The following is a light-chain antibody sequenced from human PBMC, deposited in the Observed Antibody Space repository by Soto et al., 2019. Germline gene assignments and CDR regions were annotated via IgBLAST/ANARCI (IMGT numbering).Light chain of an antibody. CDR2: AAS. CDR1: QGIRND. Sequence: AIQMTQSPSSLSASVGDRVTITCRASQGIRNDLGWYQQKPGKAPKLLIYAASSLPSGVPSRFSGSGSGTDFTLTISSLQPEDFAIYYCLQYYNYPYTFGQGTKLEIK. V-gene: IGKV1-6*01. CDR3: LQYYNYPYT. J-gene: IGKJ2*01.